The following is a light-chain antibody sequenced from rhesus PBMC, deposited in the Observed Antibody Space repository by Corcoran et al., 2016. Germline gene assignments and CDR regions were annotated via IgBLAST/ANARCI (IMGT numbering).Light chain of an antibody. CDR2: EVS. V-gene: IGLV2-32*01. Sequence: QAALTQPRSVSGSPGQSVTISCTGTSNDIGGYNFVSWYQQYPGTAPKVTIYEVSKRPSGVSDRFSGSKSGNTASLTISGLQAEDEADYYCCSYAGSYTFVFGSDTKLTVL. J-gene: IGLJ6*01. CDR3: CSYAGSYTFV. CDR1: SNDIGGYNF.